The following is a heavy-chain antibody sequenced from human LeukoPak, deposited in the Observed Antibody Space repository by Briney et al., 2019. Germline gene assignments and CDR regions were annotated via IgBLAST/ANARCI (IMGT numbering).Heavy chain of an antibody. J-gene: IGHJ4*02. D-gene: IGHD2-8*01. CDR2: ISGSGGST. V-gene: IGHV3-23*01. CDR1: GFTFSSYA. Sequence: PGGSLRLSCAASGFTFSSYAMSWLRQAPGKGLEWVSAISGSGGSTYYADSVKGRFTISRDNSKNTLYLQMNSLRAEDTAVYYCAKGGIRDCTNGVCYVGFDYWGQGTLVTVSS. CDR3: AKGGIRDCTNGVCYVGFDY.